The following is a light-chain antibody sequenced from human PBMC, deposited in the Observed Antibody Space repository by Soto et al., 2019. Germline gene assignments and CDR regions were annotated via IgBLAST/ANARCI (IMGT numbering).Light chain of an antibody. CDR3: SSYTSSNTYA. J-gene: IGLJ1*01. CDR2: EVS. V-gene: IGLV2-14*01. Sequence: QSVLTQPASASESAGQSITISCTGISSDVDGYNYVSWYQQRPGNAPKLMIFEVSNRPSGVSHRFSGSKSGNTASLTISGLQADDEADYYCSSYTSSNTYAFGTGTKVTVL. CDR1: SSDVDGYNY.